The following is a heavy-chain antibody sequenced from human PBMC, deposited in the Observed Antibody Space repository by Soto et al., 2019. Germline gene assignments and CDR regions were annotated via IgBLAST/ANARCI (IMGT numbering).Heavy chain of an antibody. V-gene: IGHV3-48*02. CDR1: GFTFSSYS. CDR2: ISSSSSTI. Sequence: GGSLRLSCAASGFTFSSYSMNWVRQAPGKGLEWVSYISSSSSTIYYADSVKGRFTISRDNAKNSLYLQMNSLRDEDTAVYYCARDLEMATIGLLENWQPQEGSFDYWGQGTLVTVSS. D-gene: IGHD5-12*01. J-gene: IGHJ4*02. CDR3: ARDLEMATIGLLENWQPQEGSFDY.